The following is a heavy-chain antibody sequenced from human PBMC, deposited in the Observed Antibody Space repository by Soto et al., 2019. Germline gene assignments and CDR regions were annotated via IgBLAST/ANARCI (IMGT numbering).Heavy chain of an antibody. CDR2: IYYNGST. CDR3: ARGRVGELFQPYYFDY. V-gene: IGHV4-59*08. J-gene: IGHJ4*02. CDR1: GDSIIPYY. D-gene: IGHD3-10*01. Sequence: QVQLQESGPGLVKPSETLSLTCTVSGDSIIPYYWSWIRQPPGKGLEWIGYIYYNGSTNYNPFLKSRVTISVDTSKNQFSLKLNSVTATDTAVYYCARGRVGELFQPYYFDYWGQGTLVPVSS.